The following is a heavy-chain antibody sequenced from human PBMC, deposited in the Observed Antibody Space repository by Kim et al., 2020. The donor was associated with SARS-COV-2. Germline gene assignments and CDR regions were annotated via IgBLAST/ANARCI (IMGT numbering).Heavy chain of an antibody. V-gene: IGHV4-4*07. CDR2: T. J-gene: IGHJ4*02. Sequence: THASPSHKSRVTMSVDTSKNQFSLRLSSVTAADTAVYYCARDGYNHFDYWGQGTLVTVSS. CDR3: ARDGYNHFDY. D-gene: IGHD5-12*01.